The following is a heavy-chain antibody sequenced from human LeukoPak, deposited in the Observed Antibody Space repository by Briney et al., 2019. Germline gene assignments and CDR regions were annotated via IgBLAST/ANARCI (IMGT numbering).Heavy chain of an antibody. CDR3: ARDSPNYDSSGAYHY. Sequence: GPSVKVSCKASGYTFTSYGISWVRQAPGQGLEWMGWISAYNGNTNYAQKLQGRVTMTTDTSTSTAYMELRSLRSDDTAVYYCARDSPNYDSSGAYHYWGQGTLVIVSS. CDR1: GYTFTSYG. D-gene: IGHD3-22*01. V-gene: IGHV1-18*01. J-gene: IGHJ4*02. CDR2: ISAYNGNT.